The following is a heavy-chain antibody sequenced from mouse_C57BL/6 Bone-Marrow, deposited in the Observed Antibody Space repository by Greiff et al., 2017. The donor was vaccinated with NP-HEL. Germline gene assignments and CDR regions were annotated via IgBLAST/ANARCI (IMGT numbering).Heavy chain of an antibody. CDR1: GFTFSGFW. V-gene: IGHV11-2*01. CDR2: INSDGSAI. CDR3: MRYGNYWYFDV. Sequence: EVQVVETGGGLVQPGGSRGLPCEGSGFTFSGFWMSWVRQTPGKTLEWIGDINSDGSAINYAPSIKDRFTIFRDNDKSTLYLQMSNVRSEDTATYFCMRYGNYWYFDVWGTGTTVTVSS. D-gene: IGHD2-1*01. J-gene: IGHJ1*03.